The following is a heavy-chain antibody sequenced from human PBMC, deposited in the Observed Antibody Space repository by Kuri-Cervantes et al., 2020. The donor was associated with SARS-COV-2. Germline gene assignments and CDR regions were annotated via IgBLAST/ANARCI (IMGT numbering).Heavy chain of an antibody. V-gene: IGHV4-39*01. CDR2: IYRDGNS. Sequence: SETLSLTCTVSGGSISSSSYYWGWIRQSPGRGLEWLGSIYRDGNSYYNPSLMGRVTLSVDTSKNQFSLSLTFVTAADSAVYYCARLSPNWGPGILVTVSS. CDR1: GGSISSSSYY. J-gene: IGHJ4*02. CDR3: ARLSPN.